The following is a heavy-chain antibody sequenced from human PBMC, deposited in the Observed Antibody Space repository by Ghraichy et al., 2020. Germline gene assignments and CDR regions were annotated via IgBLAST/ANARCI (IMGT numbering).Heavy chain of an antibody. J-gene: IGHJ3*02. D-gene: IGHD1-26*01. CDR1: GFTVSSNY. Sequence: GGSLRLSCAASGFTVSSNYMSWVRQAPGKGLEWVSVIYSGGSTYYADSVKGRFTISRDNSKNTLYLQMNSLRAEDTAVYYCAREERREPRGAFDIWGQGTIVTVSS. CDR3: AREERREPRGAFDI. CDR2: IYSGGST. V-gene: IGHV3-66*01.